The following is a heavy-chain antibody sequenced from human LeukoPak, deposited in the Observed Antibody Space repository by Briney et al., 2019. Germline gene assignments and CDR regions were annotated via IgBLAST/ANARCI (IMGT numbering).Heavy chain of an antibody. Sequence: RASVKVSCKASGGTFSNYVISWVRLAPGQGLEWMGGIIPIFGTANYAQKFQGRVTITTDESTSTAYMELSSLRSEDTAVYYCARGLGTPVYFDYWGQGTLVTVSS. CDR2: IIPIFGTA. J-gene: IGHJ4*02. CDR3: ARGLGTPVYFDY. V-gene: IGHV1-69*05. D-gene: IGHD3/OR15-3a*01. CDR1: GGTFSNYV.